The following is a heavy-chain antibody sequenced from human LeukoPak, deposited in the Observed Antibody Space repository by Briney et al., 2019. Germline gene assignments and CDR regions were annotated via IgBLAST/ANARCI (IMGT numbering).Heavy chain of an antibody. CDR2: INHSGST. Sequence: SETLSLTCAVYGGSFSGHYWGWIRQPPGKGLEWIGEINHSGSTNYNPSLKSRVTISVDTSKNQFSLKLSSVTAADTAVYYCARGLDSRSVVVAIEEQAGFDYWGQGTLVTVSS. CDR1: GGSFSGHY. D-gene: IGHD3-22*01. J-gene: IGHJ4*02. V-gene: IGHV4-34*01. CDR3: ARGLDSRSVVVAIEEQAGFDY.